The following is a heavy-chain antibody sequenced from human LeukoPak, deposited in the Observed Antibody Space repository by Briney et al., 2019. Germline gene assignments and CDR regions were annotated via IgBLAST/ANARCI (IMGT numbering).Heavy chain of an antibody. CDR2: ISSSGATI. V-gene: IGHV3-48*03. CDR1: GFTFSSYD. Sequence: GGSLRLSCAASGFTFSSYDMNWVRQAPGKGLEWVSYISSSGATIYYADSLKGRFTISGDNTKNSLFLEMHSLRDEDTALYFCARRFETWGQGTMVTASS. CDR3: ARRFET. J-gene: IGHJ3*02.